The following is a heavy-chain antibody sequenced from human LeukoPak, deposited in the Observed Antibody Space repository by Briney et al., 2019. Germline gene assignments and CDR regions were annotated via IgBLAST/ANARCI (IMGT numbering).Heavy chain of an antibody. D-gene: IGHD1-26*01. V-gene: IGHV1-69*13. Sequence: SVKVSCKASGGTFSSYAISWGRQAPGQGIEWMGRIFPIFATANYAQKFQGRVTITADESTSTAYMELSSLRSEDTAVYYCARESGSYEAYFDYWGQGTLVTVSS. J-gene: IGHJ4*02. CDR3: ARESGSYEAYFDY. CDR2: IFPIFATA. CDR1: GGTFSSYA.